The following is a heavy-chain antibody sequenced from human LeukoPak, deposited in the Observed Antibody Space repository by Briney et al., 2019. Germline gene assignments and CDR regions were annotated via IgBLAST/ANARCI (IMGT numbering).Heavy chain of an antibody. D-gene: IGHD3-22*01. J-gene: IGHJ5*02. CDR1: GFTFSSYG. CDR2: IRYDGSNK. V-gene: IGHV3-30*02. CDR3: AKNDNDYYDSSGFNWFDP. Sequence: GGSLRLSCAASGFTFSSYGMHWVRQAPGKGLEWVAFIRYDGSNKYYADSVKGRFTISRDNSKNTLYLQMNSLRAEDTAVYYCAKNDNDYYDSSGFNWFDPWGQGTLVTVSS.